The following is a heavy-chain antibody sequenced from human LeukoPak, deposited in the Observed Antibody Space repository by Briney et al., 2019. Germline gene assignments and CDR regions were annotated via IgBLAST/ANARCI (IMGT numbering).Heavy chain of an antibody. CDR2: IYYSGST. D-gene: IGHD3-10*01. CDR3: ARLRITMVRGFPHYYYYYYMDV. J-gene: IGHJ6*03. CDR1: GGSISSSSYY. V-gene: IGHV4-39*01. Sequence: PSETLSLTCTVSGGSISSSSYYWGWIRQPPGKGLEWIGSIYYSGSTYYNPSLKSRVTISVDTSKNQFSLKLSSVTAADTAVYYCARLRITMVRGFPHYYYYYYMDVWGKGTTVTISS.